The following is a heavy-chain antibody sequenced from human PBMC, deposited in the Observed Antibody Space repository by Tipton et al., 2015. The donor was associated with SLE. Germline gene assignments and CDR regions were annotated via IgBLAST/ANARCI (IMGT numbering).Heavy chain of an antibody. Sequence: SLRLSCAASGFTFSGSAMHWVRQASGKGLEWVGRIRSKANSCATAYAASVKDRFTISRDDSKNTAYLQMNSLKTEDTAVYYCTRFASAAGLYWGQGTLVTVSS. D-gene: IGHD6-13*01. CDR2: IRSKANSCAT. J-gene: IGHJ4*02. V-gene: IGHV3-73*01. CDR3: TRFASAAGLY. CDR1: GFTFSGSA.